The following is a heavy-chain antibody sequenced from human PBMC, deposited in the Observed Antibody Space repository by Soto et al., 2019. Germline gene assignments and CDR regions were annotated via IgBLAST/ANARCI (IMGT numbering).Heavy chain of an antibody. D-gene: IGHD3-16*02. J-gene: IGHJ5*02. Sequence: PSETLSLTCTVSGGSISSYYWSWIRQPPGKGLEWIGYIYYSGSTNYNPSLKSRVTISVDTSKNQFSLKLSSVTAADTAVYYCARDEGMITFGGVIFGNWIDPWGQGTLVTVSS. V-gene: IGHV4-59*12. CDR3: ARDEGMITFGGVIFGNWIDP. CDR2: IYYSGST. CDR1: GGSISSYY.